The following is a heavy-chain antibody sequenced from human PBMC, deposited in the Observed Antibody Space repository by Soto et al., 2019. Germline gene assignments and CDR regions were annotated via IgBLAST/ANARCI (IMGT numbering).Heavy chain of an antibody. V-gene: IGHV5-51*01. CDR3: ASRYCSSTSSPPGYGMGV. CDR2: IYPGDSDT. J-gene: IGHJ6*02. CDR1: GYSFTSYW. D-gene: IGHD2-2*01. Sequence: PGESLKISCKGSGYSFTSYWIGWVRQMPGKGLEWMGIIYPGDSDTRYSPSFQGQVTISADKSISTAYLQWSSLKASDTAMYYCASRYCSSTSSPPGYGMGVWGQGTTVTVSS.